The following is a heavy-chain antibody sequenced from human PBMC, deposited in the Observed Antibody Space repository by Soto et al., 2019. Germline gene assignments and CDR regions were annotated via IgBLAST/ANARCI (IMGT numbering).Heavy chain of an antibody. D-gene: IGHD5-12*01. CDR2: ISSSGRTT. J-gene: IGHJ4*02. Sequence: GGSLRLSCAASGFTFTSYEMNWVRQAPGKGLEWVSYISSSGRTTSYADSVKGRSTISRDNRKNSLYLQMNSLRVEDTAVYYCTRDPEKYSGSDLGIDYWGQGTLVTVSS. CDR1: GFTFTSYE. CDR3: TRDPEKYSGSDLGIDY. V-gene: IGHV3-48*03.